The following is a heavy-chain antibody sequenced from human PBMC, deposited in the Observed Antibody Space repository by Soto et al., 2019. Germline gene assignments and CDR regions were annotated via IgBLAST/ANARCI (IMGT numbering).Heavy chain of an antibody. Sequence: ASVQVSCKASGYTFTSYDINWVRQATGQGLECMGWMNPNSGNTGYAQNFQGRVTMTRNTSISTAYMELSSLRSEDTAVYYCARGSWYCSGGSCYRSGAFDIWGQGTMVTVSS. D-gene: IGHD2-15*01. CDR2: MNPNSGNT. V-gene: IGHV1-8*01. CDR3: ARGSWYCSGGSCYRSGAFDI. CDR1: GYTFTSYD. J-gene: IGHJ3*02.